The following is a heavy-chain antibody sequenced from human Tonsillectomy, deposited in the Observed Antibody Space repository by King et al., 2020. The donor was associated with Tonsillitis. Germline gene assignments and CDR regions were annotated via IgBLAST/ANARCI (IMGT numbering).Heavy chain of an antibody. CDR1: GGSVSSGSYY. CDR2: IYYSGST. D-gene: IGHD3-10*01. J-gene: IGHJ6*02. Sequence: VQLQESGPGLVKPSETLSLTCTVSGGSVSSGSYYWSWIRQPPGKGLEWIGYIYYSGSTNYNPSLKSRVTISVDTSKSQFSLKRSSVTAADTALYYCAREIYGSGSYDGMDVWGQGTTVTVSS. CDR3: AREIYGSGSYDGMDV. V-gene: IGHV4-61*01.